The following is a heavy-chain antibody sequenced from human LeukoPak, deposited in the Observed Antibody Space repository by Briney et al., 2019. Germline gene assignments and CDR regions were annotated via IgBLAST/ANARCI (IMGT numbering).Heavy chain of an antibody. CDR2: ISGSGGST. Sequence: GRSLRLSCAASGFTFTSYAMSWVRQAPGKGLEWVSAISGSGGSTYHADSMKGRFTISRDNSKNTLYLQMNSLRAEDTAVYYCAKMGVVAARPGTFDYWGQGTLVTVSS. J-gene: IGHJ4*02. CDR3: AKMGVVAARPGTFDY. V-gene: IGHV3-23*01. D-gene: IGHD6-6*01. CDR1: GFTFTSYA.